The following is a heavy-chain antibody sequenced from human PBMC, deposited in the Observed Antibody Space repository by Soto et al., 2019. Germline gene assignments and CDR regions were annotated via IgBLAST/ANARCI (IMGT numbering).Heavy chain of an antibody. Sequence: PGGSLRLSCAASGFTFSSYAMSWVRQAPGKGLEWVSAISGSGGSTYYADNVKGRFTISRDNSKNTLYLQMNSLRAEDTSVYYCSFRSDYDILTGYHLFDYWGQGTLVTVSS. J-gene: IGHJ4*02. CDR3: SFRSDYDILTGYHLFDY. D-gene: IGHD3-9*01. V-gene: IGHV3-23*01. CDR1: GFTFSSYA. CDR2: ISGSGGST.